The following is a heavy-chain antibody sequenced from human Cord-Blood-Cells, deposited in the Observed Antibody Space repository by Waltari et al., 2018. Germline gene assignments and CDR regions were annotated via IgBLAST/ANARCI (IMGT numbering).Heavy chain of an antibody. CDR1: GYTLTELS. CDR3: ATSAARSYYFDY. J-gene: IGHJ4*02. D-gene: IGHD6-6*01. V-gene: IGHV1-24*01. Sequence: QVKLVQSGAEVKTPGASVKVSCKVSGYTLTELSMHWVRQAPGKGLEWMGGFDPEDGETIYAQKFQGRVTMTEDTSTDTAYMELSSLRSEDTAVYYCATSAARSYYFDYWGQGTLVTVSS. CDR2: FDPEDGET.